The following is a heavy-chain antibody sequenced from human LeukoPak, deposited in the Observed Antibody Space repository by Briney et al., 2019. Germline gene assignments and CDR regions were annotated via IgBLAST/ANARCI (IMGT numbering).Heavy chain of an antibody. CDR2: INPNSGGT. CDR1: GYTFTGYY. CDR3: ARTDVAYCGGDCYQTGY. J-gene: IGHJ4*02. D-gene: IGHD2-21*01. Sequence: GASVKVSCKASGYTFTGYYMHWVRQAPGQGLEWMGWINPNSGGTNYAQKFQGRVTMTRDTSISTAYMELSRLRSDDTAVYYCARTDVAYCGGDCYQTGYWGQGTLVTVSS. V-gene: IGHV1-2*02.